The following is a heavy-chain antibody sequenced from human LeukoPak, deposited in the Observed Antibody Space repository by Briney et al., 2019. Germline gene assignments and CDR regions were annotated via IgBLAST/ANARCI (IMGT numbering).Heavy chain of an antibody. Sequence: GSLRLSCAASGVAVSSNYMAWVRQAPGKGLEWVSIIYSDDITKYGDSVKGRFTISRDNSKNTLYLQMSSLRADDTAVYYCTRDSTTFRFGYWGQGTLVIVSS. CDR2: IYSDDIT. D-gene: IGHD4-11*01. V-gene: IGHV3-53*01. CDR1: GVAVSSNY. J-gene: IGHJ4*02. CDR3: TRDSTTFRFGY.